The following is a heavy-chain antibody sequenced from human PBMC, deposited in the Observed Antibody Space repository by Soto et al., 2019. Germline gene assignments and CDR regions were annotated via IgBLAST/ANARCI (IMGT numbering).Heavy chain of an antibody. J-gene: IGHJ4*01. CDR1: RGSISNYY. D-gene: IGHD3-10*01. V-gene: IGHV4-30-4*08. Sequence: PSETLSLTCTVSRGSISNYYWSWIRQPPGKGLEWIGYFHSSGATYKDPSLKSRVTISVDTSKNQISLKLDSVTAADTAVYYCAIICFGGFNYWGHGTLVTAS. CDR2: FHSSGAT. CDR3: AIICFGGFNY.